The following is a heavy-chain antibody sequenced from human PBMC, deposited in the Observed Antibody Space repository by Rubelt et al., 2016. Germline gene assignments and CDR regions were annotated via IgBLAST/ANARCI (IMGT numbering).Heavy chain of an antibody. CDR1: GYTFTSYA. CDR2: INTNTGNP. D-gene: IGHD2-21*02. CDR3: ARRGGDPDY. V-gene: IGHV7-4-1*02. Sequence: QVQLVQSGSELKKPGASVKVSCKASGYTFTSYAMNWVRQAPGQGLEWMGWINTNTGNPTYAQGFTGRFVLSLATSSRTENMKSTVLKAEDTAVNYRARRGGDPDYWGQGTLVTVSS. J-gene: IGHJ4*02.